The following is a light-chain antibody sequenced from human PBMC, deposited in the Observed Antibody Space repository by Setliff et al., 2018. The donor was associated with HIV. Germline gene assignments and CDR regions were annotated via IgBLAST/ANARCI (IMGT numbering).Light chain of an antibody. Sequence: LTQPASVSGSPGQSITISCTGTSSDVGGYNYVSWYQQHPGKAPKLMIYEVSNRPSGVSNRFSGSKSGNTASLTISGLQAEDEADYYCSSYTSSSTYVFGTGTKVTVL. V-gene: IGLV2-14*01. J-gene: IGLJ1*01. CDR2: EVS. CDR3: SSYTSSSTYV. CDR1: SSDVGGYNY.